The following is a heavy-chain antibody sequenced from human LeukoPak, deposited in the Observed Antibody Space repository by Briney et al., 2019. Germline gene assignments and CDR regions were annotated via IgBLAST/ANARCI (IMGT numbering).Heavy chain of an antibody. J-gene: IGHJ3*02. CDR2: IKHDGSEK. V-gene: IGHV3-7*01. Sequence: PGGSLRLSCAASGFTFSSKWMSWVRQAPGKGLEWVANIKHDGSEKYYVDSVKGRFTISRDNAKNSLYLQMNSLSVEDTAVYYCAARGSYYGGRAFDIWGQGTMVTVSS. CDR1: GFTFSSKW. CDR3: AARGSYYGGRAFDI. D-gene: IGHD1-26*01.